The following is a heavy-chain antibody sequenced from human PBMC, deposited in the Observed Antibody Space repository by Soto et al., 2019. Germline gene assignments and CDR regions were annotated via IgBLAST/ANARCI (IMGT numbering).Heavy chain of an antibody. J-gene: IGHJ6*02. Sequence: GGTLRLSCAASGFTFRSCAMGWVRQAPGKGLEGVSDIIDSGGSTYSADAGKGRFTISRDNSKSTLYLQMNSLRADDTAVYYCGKGRSYYYYYGVDVWGQGTTVTVSS. D-gene: IGHD1-26*01. CDR1: GFTFRSCA. CDR2: IIDSGGST. CDR3: GKGRSYYYYYGVDV. V-gene: IGHV3-23*01.